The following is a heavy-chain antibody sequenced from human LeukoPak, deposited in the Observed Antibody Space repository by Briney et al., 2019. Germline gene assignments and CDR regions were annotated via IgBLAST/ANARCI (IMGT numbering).Heavy chain of an antibody. CDR3: TTDTNQNNWKRRYYFDY. V-gene: IGHV3-15*01. Sequence: GGSLRLSCAASGFTFSNAWMSWVRQAPGKGLEWVGRIKSKTDGGTTDYAAPVKGRFTISRDDSKNTLYLQMNSLKTEDTAVYYCTTDTNQNNWKRRYYFDYWGQGTLVTVSS. D-gene: IGHD1-20*01. CDR2: IKSKTDGGTT. CDR1: GFTFSNAW. J-gene: IGHJ4*02.